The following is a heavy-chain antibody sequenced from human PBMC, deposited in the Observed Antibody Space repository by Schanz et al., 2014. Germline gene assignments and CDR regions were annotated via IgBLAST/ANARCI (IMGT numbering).Heavy chain of an antibody. CDR1: GFNSDDYA. Sequence: VQVVESGGGLVQPGGSLRLSCTASGFNSDDYAMHWVRQAPGKGLEWVAFINSDGTKRFYADSVKSRFTISRDNSRNTLYLQMNSLRAEDTAVYYCARDGYSVVVISPTESFDIWGQGTMVTVSP. V-gene: IGHV3-33*08. CDR2: INSDGTKR. J-gene: IGHJ3*02. CDR3: ARDGYSVVVISPTESFDI. D-gene: IGHD2-21*01.